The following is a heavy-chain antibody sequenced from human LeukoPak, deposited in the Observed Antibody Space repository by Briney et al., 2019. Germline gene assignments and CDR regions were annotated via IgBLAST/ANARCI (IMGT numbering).Heavy chain of an antibody. Sequence: SETLSLTCSVSGGSISSYFWSWVRQPPGKGLEWIGSMYYTGSTNYNPSLKSRVTISVDTSKTQYSLKLSSVTAADTAVYYCARENAMFRGAFDAFDIWGRGTMVTVSS. V-gene: IGHV4-59*12. CDR2: MYYTGST. D-gene: IGHD3-10*01. CDR1: GGSISSYF. J-gene: IGHJ3*02. CDR3: ARENAMFRGAFDAFDI.